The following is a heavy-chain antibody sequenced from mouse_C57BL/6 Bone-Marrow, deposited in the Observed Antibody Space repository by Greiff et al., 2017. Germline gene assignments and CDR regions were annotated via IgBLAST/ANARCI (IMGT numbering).Heavy chain of an antibody. J-gene: IGHJ2*01. D-gene: IGHD2-2*01. CDR1: GYSITSGYY. Sequence: DVKLQESGPGLVKPSQSLSLTCSVTGYSITSGYYWNWIRQFPGNKLEWMGYISYDGSNNYNPSLKNRISITRDTSKNQFFLKLNSVTTEDTATYYCAREVTTSFDYWGQGTTLTVSS. CDR3: AREVTTSFDY. CDR2: ISYDGSN. V-gene: IGHV3-6*01.